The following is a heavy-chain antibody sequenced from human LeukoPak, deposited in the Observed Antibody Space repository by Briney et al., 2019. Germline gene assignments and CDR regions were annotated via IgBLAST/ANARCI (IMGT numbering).Heavy chain of an antibody. J-gene: IGHJ4*02. CDR3: ASLHCNGGSCYYFDY. CDR2: ISSSSSYV. D-gene: IGHD2-15*01. CDR1: GFTFSSYS. Sequence: GGSLRLSCAASGFTFSSYSMNWVRQAPGKGLEWVSSISSSSSYVYYADSVKGRFTISRDNAKNSLYLQMNSLRAEDTAVYYCASLHCNGGSCYYFDYWGQGTLVTVSS. V-gene: IGHV3-21*01.